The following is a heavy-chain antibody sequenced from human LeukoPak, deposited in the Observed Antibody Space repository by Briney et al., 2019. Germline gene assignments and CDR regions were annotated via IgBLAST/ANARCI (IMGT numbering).Heavy chain of an antibody. CDR3: AKDLIYSSSWSDN. D-gene: IGHD6-13*01. J-gene: IGHJ1*01. V-gene: IGHV3-23*01. CDR2: ISDHGNST. Sequence: GGSLRLSCAASGFTFSSYAMSWVRQGQGKGPERVSSISDHGNSTYTAASVKGRFTISRDNSKNTLYLQMNCLRAEDTAVYYCAKDLIYSSSWSDNWGQGTLVTVSS. CDR1: GFTFSSYA.